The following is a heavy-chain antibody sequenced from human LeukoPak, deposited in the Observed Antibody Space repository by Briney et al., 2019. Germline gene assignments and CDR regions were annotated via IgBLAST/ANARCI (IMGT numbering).Heavy chain of an antibody. CDR2: ISSSGTTI. CDR1: GLTFSSYE. D-gene: IGHD2-2*01. CDR3: ARRDCSSTSCLIDY. J-gene: IGHJ4*02. V-gene: IGHV3-48*03. Sequence: PGGTLRLSCAASGLTFSSYEMKWVRQAPGKGLEWVSYISSSGTTIYYAHSVKGRFTISRDNAKNSLYLQMNSLRAEDTAVYYCARRDCSSTSCLIDYWGQGTLVTVSS.